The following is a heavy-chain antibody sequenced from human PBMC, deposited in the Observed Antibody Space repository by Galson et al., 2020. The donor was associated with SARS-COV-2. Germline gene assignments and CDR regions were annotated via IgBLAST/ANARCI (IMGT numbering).Heavy chain of an antibody. V-gene: IGHV3-30*18. J-gene: IGHJ4*02. CDR1: GFTFSSYG. CDR3: AKDQAGGYGGVWRRPVVAATLVY. Sequence: GGYLRLSCAASGFTFSSYGMHWVRQAPGKGLEWVAVISYDGSNKYYADSVKGRFTISRDNSKNTLYLQMNSLRAEDTALYYCAKDQAGGYGGVWRRPVVAATLVYWGQGTLVTVSS. D-gene: IGHD2-15*01. CDR2: ISYDGSNK.